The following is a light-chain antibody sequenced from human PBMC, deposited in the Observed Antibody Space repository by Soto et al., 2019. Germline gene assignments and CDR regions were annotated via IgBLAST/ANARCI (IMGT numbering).Light chain of an antibody. CDR3: QQRSNFQRLT. V-gene: IGKV3-11*01. CDR1: QSVSSY. J-gene: IGKJ4*01. CDR2: DAS. Sequence: EIVLTQSPATLSLSPGERATLSCRASQSVSSYLAWYQQKPGQAPRLLIYDASNRATGIPARFSGSGSGTDFTLIISSLEPEDFAVYYCQQRSNFQRLTFGGGTKVEIK.